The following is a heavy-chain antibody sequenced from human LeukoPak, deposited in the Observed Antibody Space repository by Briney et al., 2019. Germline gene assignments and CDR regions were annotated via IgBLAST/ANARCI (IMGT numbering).Heavy chain of an antibody. D-gene: IGHD3-22*01. CDR3: AKSNYYDSSGYYTLGLGYFDY. J-gene: IGHJ4*02. Sequence: GGSLRLSCAASGFTFSSYAMSWVRQAPGKGLKWVSAISGSGGSTYYADSVKGRLTISRDNSKNTLYLQMNSLRAEDTAVYYCAKSNYYDSSGYYTLGLGYFDYWGQGTLVTVSS. CDR2: ISGSGGST. CDR1: GFTFSSYA. V-gene: IGHV3-23*01.